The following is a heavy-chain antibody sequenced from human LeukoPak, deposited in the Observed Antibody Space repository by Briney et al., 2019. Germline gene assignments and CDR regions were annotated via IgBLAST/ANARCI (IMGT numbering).Heavy chain of an antibody. CDR2: ISYDGSNK. CDR1: GFTLSSYA. Sequence: GRSLRLSCAASGFTLSSYAMHWVRQAPGKGLEWVAVISYDGSNKYYADSVKGRFTISRDNSKNTLYLQMNSLRAEDTAVYYCARDPLRTNYYGMDVWGQGTTVTVSS. V-gene: IGHV3-30*04. CDR3: ARDPLRTNYYGMDV. J-gene: IGHJ6*02.